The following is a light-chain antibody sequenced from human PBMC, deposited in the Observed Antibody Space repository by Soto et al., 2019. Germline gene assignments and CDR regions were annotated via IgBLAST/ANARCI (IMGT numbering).Light chain of an antibody. Sequence: QSVLTQPASVSGSPGQSITVSCTGSSSDVGGYNYVSWYQQHPDKAPKLMIYDVNNRPSGVSNRFSGSKSGNTASLTISGLQAEDEADYYCTSYTRSNTWVFGGGTKLTVL. CDR3: TSYTRSNTWV. J-gene: IGLJ3*02. CDR2: DVN. CDR1: SSDVGGYNY. V-gene: IGLV2-14*01.